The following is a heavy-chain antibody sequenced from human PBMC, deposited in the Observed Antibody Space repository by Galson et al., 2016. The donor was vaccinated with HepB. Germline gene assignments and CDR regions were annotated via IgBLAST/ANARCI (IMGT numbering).Heavy chain of an antibody. CDR1: GFTFNNYA. D-gene: IGHD3-10*01. CDR2: ISGSGGST. CDR3: AKDFGLLWFGPFDS. V-gene: IGHV3-23*01. J-gene: IGHJ4*02. Sequence: SLRLSCAASGFTFNNYAMSWVRQAPGKGLEWVSAISGSGGSTYYTDSVKGRFTISRDNSRNAVFLVMGSLRAEDTAVYYCAKDFGLLWFGPFDSWGQGTLVTVSS.